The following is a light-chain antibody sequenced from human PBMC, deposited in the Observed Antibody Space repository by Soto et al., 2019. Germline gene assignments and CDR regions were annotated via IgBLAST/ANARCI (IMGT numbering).Light chain of an antibody. CDR3: QQYYTNPWT. J-gene: IGKJ1*01. CDR2: WAS. Sequence: DIVMTQSPDSLAVSPGERATVNCKSSQSVFYSSSSKNSLAWYQQKPGQPPKLLIYWASTRESGVPDRFSGSGSGRDFALTIGSLQAEDVAVYYWQQYYTNPWTFGQGTKVEIK. V-gene: IGKV4-1*01. CDR1: QSVFYSSSSKNS.